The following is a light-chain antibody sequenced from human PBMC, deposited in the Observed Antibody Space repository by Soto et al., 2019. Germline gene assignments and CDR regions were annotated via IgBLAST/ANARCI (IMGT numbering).Light chain of an antibody. CDR2: EVT. CDR3: SSSAGSNRV. J-gene: IGLJ1*01. V-gene: IGLV2-8*01. CDR1: SSDVGIYNS. Sequence: ALAQPPSASGSPGQSVTISCTGTSSDVGIYNSVSWYQQHPGKAPKLIIYEVTKRPSGVPDRFSGSKSGNTASLTVSGLQAEDEADYYCSSSAGSNRVFGTGTKVTVL.